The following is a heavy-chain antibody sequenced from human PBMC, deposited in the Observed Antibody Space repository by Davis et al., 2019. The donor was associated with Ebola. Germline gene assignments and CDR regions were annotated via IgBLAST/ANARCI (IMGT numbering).Heavy chain of an antibody. D-gene: IGHD1-26*01. CDR3: AREVGSTFRLDY. J-gene: IGHJ4*02. Sequence: PGGSLRLSCAASGFTFSSYSMNWVRQAPGKGLEWVSSIRSSSSYIYYADAVRGRFTISRDNSKNIVYVQMNTLRVEDTALYYCAREVGSTFRLDYWGQGALVTVSS. CDR1: GFTFSSYS. V-gene: IGHV3-21*01. CDR2: IRSSSSYI.